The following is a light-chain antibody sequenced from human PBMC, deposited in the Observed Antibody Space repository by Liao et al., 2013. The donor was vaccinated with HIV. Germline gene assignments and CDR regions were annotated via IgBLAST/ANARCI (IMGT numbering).Light chain of an antibody. Sequence: SYELTQPPSVSVSPGQTASIPCSGDKVGDRIVSWYQVKPGQSPEVIIYQNYQRPSGTPERFSGSKSGNTATLTIRGTQAMDEAVYYCQAWDSNSWVFGGGTELTVL. CDR1: KVGDRI. J-gene: IGLJ3*02. V-gene: IGLV3-1*01. CDR2: QNY. CDR3: QAWDSNSWV.